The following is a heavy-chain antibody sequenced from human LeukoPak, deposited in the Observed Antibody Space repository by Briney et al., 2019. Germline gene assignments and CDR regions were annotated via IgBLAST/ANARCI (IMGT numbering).Heavy chain of an antibody. Sequence: SVKVSCKASGFTFTSSAVQWVRQARGQRLEWIGWIVVGSGNTNYAQKFQERVTITRDMSTSTAYMELSSLRSEDSAVYYCAAPYSNYYFDYWGQGTLVTVSS. CDR2: IVVGSGNT. J-gene: IGHJ4*02. CDR1: GFTFTSSA. CDR3: AAPYSNYYFDY. D-gene: IGHD4-11*01. V-gene: IGHV1-58*01.